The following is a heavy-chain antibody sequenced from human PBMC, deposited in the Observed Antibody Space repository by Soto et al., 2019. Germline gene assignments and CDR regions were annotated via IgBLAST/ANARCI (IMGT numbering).Heavy chain of an antibody. CDR2: VDYTGNT. Sequence: QMQESGPGLVKPSETLSLTCTFSACSISSAIYHWGWVRQPPGKGLAWIGSVDYTGNTYFTPSLKSRVPISVDTSKNQFSLQLTSVTAADTAVYYCARQILERRRYFYSGFDVWGQGTTVTVSS. D-gene: IGHD1-1*01. CDR3: ARQILERRRYFYSGFDV. J-gene: IGHJ6*02. V-gene: IGHV4-39*01. CDR1: ACSISSAIYH.